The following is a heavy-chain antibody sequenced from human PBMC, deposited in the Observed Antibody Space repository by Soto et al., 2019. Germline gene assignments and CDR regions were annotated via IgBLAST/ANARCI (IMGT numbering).Heavy chain of an antibody. D-gene: IGHD6-6*01. CDR1: GGSLSSYY. V-gene: IGHV4-4*07. CDR2: IYTSGST. Sequence: SATLSLTCPVAGGSLSSYYWSWIRQPAGKGLEWIGRIYTSGSTNYNPSLKSRVTMSVDTSKNQFSLKLSSVTAADTAVYYCARAAARGDFDYWGQGTLVTVSS. J-gene: IGHJ4*02. CDR3: ARAAARGDFDY.